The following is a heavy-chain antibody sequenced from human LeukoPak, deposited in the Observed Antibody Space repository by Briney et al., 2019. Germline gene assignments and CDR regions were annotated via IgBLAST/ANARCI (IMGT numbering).Heavy chain of an antibody. V-gene: IGHV3-7*01. D-gene: IGHD3-10*01. CDR1: VFTFSRYW. CDR3: ARVTPGGVGSFDY. Sequence: GGSLRLSCAASVFTFSRYWMSWVPHAPGKGLEWVADINQAGSEKFYVDSLKGRFSISRDNAKISLYLQMNCLRAEDTAVYYCARVTPGGVGSFDYWGQGTLVTVSS. CDR2: INQAGSEK. J-gene: IGHJ4*02.